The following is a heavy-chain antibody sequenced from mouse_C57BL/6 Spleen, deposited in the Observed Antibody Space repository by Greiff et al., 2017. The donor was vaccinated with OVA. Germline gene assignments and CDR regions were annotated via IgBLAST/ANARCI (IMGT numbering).Heavy chain of an antibody. CDR2: INSDGGST. CDR3: ARRLYYDYGFDY. Sequence: DVKLVESGGGLVQPGESLKLSCESNEYEFPSHDMSWVRKTPEKRLELVAAINSDGGSTYYPDTMERRFIISRDNTKKTLYLQMSSLRSEDTALYYCARRLYYDYGFDYWGQGTTLTVSS. CDR1: EYEFPSHD. V-gene: IGHV5-2*03. D-gene: IGHD2-4*01. J-gene: IGHJ2*01.